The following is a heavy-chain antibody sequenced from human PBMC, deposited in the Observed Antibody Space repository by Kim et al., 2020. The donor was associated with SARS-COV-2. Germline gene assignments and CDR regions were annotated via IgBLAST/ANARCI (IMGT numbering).Heavy chain of an antibody. J-gene: IGHJ4*02. V-gene: IGHV4-39*01. CDR2: IYYSGST. CDR1: GGSISSSSYY. D-gene: IGHD2-21*02. CDR3: ASVDHCGGDCYPFDY. Sequence: SETLSLTCTVSGGSISSSSYYWGWIRQPPGKGLEWIGSIYYSGSTYYNPSLKSRVTISVDTSKNQFSLKLSSVTAADTAVYYCASVDHCGGDCYPFDYWGQGTLVTVSS.